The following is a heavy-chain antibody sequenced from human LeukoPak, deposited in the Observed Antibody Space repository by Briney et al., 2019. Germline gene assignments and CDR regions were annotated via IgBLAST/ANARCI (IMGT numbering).Heavy chain of an antibody. Sequence: PGGSLRLSCAASGFTFSSYWMHWVRQAPGKGRVWVSRINSDGSSTSYADSVKGRFTISRDNAKNTLYLQMNSLRAEDTAVYYCARDSPLSYYYMDVWGKGTTVTVSS. CDR2: INSDGSST. V-gene: IGHV3-74*01. CDR1: GFTFSSYW. D-gene: IGHD2/OR15-2a*01. CDR3: ARDSPLSYYYMDV. J-gene: IGHJ6*03.